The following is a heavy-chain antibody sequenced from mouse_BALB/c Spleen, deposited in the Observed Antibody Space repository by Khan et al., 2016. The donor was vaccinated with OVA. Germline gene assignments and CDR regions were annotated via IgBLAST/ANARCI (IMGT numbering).Heavy chain of an antibody. D-gene: IGHD2-14*01. V-gene: IGHV1-4*01. CDR3: ARRTTGYAMDY. J-gene: IGHJ4*01. CDR1: GYSFTSNT. CDR2: INPRSSYT. Sequence: QVQLKESGAELARPGASVKMSCKASGYSFTSNTMHWVKQRPGQGLEWIGYINPRSSYTNYNQKFEDKATLTADKSSSTAYMQLSSLTSEDSAVYYCARRTTGYAMDYWGQGTSVTVSS.